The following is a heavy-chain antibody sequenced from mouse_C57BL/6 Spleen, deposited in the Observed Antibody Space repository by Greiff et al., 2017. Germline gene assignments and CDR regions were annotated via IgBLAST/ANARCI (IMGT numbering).Heavy chain of an antibody. V-gene: IGHV1-39*01. D-gene: IGHD1-1*01. CDR2: INPNYGTT. Sequence: VQLQQSGPELVKPGASVKISCKASGYSFTDYNMNWVKQSNGKSLEWIGVINPNYGTTSYNQKFKGKATLTVDKSSSTAYMQLNSLTSEDSAVYYCARRGDYGRDWYFDVWGTGTTVTVSS. J-gene: IGHJ1*03. CDR3: ARRGDYGRDWYFDV. CDR1: GYSFTDYN.